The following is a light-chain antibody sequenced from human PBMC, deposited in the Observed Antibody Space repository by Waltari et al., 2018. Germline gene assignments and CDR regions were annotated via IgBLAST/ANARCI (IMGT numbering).Light chain of an antibody. CDR2: GAS. V-gene: IGKV3-15*01. J-gene: IGKJ2*01. CDR1: QSVSGN. CDR3: HQYDHWPTFT. Sequence: EIVMTQSPATLSVSPGEGVTLSCRASQSVSGNLACYQQRPGQAPRLLIYGASTRATGIPARLSGSGSGTEFTLTISSLQSEDFAVYYCHQYDHWPTFTFGQGTKLEI.